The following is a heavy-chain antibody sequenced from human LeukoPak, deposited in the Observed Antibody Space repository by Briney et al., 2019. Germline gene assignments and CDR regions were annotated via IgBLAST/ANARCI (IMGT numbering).Heavy chain of an antibody. Sequence: GGSLRLSCVASEFYFSDYYMNWIRQAPGKGLEWVSSISSSSSYIYYADSVKGRFTISRDNAKNSLYLQMNSLRAEDTALYYCAKDKYSTGAFDYWGQGTLVTVSS. V-gene: IGHV3-21*04. D-gene: IGHD6-19*01. J-gene: IGHJ4*02. CDR2: ISSSSSYI. CDR3: AKDKYSTGAFDY. CDR1: EFYFSDYY.